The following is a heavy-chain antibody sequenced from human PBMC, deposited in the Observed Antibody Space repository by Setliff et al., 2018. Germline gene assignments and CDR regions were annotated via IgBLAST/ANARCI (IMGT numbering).Heavy chain of an antibody. J-gene: IGHJ6*03. CDR2: IYHSGST. CDR1: GYSISSGYY. D-gene: IGHD3-10*01. CDR3: ARQSGGSGNFYYYYYYMDV. Sequence: SETLSLTCAVSGYSISSGYYWGWIRQPPGKGLEWIGNIYHSGSTYYNPSLKSRVTISVDTSKNQFSLKLTSVTAADTAVYYCARQSGGSGNFYYYYYYMDVWGKGTTVTVSS. V-gene: IGHV4-38-2*01.